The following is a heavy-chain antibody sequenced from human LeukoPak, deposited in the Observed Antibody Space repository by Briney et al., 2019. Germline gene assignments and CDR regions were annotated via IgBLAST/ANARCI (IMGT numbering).Heavy chain of an antibody. CDR1: GFTFSSYG. Sequence: GGSLRLSCAASGFTFSSYGMHWVRQAPGKGLEWVAFVRNDGTNKHYADSVKGRFTISRDNSKNTLYLQMNSLRAEDTAVYYCARDDAGRDWPIGLVGYYFDYWGQGTLVTVSS. J-gene: IGHJ4*02. CDR3: ARDDAGRDWPIGLVGYYFDY. V-gene: IGHV3-30*02. D-gene: IGHD2-21*02. CDR2: VRNDGTNK.